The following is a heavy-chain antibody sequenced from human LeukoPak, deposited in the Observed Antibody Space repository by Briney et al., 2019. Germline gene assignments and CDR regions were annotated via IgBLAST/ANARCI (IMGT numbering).Heavy chain of an antibody. D-gene: IGHD7-27*01. CDR2: MSHSGPT. CDR3: ARDYWGSLDY. V-gene: IGHV4-61*01. J-gene: IGHJ4*02. CDR1: GDFMSSTRTNYY. Sequence: SETLSLTCTVSGDFMSSTRTNYYWSWIRQPPGNGLEWIGYMSHSGPTNNNFNPSLKSRVTLSVDTSKRQLSLKLSSVAAADTAIYYCARDYWGSLDYWGQGILVTVSS.